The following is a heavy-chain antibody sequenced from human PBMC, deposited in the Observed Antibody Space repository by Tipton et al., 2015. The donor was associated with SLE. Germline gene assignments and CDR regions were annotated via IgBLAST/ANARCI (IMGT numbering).Heavy chain of an antibody. CDR1: GDSISSSSYY. D-gene: IGHD3-22*01. CDR3: ARDEYRYDTTGYHLLGHFDF. CDR2: IYRSGNT. Sequence: TLSLTCIVSGDSISSSSYYWGWIRQPPGKGLEWIGSIYRSGNTFYNPSLKSRVTISVDTSKNQFSLNLSSVTAADTAVYYCARDEYRYDTTGYHLLGHFDFWGQGTLVTVSS. V-gene: IGHV4-39*07. J-gene: IGHJ4*02.